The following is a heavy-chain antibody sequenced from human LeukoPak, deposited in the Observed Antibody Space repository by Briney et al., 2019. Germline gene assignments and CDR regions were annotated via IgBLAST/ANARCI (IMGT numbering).Heavy chain of an antibody. J-gene: IGHJ4*02. Sequence: PGGSLRLSCAASGFAFSSYAMSRVRQAPGKGLEWVSAISGSGGSTYYADSVKGRFTISRDNSKNTLYLQMNSLRAEDTAVYYCAKGSQGLAVELDYWGQGTLVTVSS. CDR2: ISGSGGST. V-gene: IGHV3-23*01. D-gene: IGHD6-19*01. CDR3: AKGSQGLAVELDY. CDR1: GFAFSSYA.